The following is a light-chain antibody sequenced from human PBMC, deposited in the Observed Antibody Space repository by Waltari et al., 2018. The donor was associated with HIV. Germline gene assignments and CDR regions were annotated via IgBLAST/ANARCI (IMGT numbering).Light chain of an antibody. CDR1: SSNIGSSP. J-gene: IGLJ2*01. V-gene: IGLV1-44*01. CDR3: AAWDDSLKGVV. CDR2: INY. Sequence: QSVLTQPPSASGTPGQRVTISCSGSSSNIGSSPVNWYQPLPGTAPKLLMYINYQRPSGVPDRFSGSKSGTSASLAISGLQSEDEADYFCAAWDDSLKGVVFGGGTKLTVL.